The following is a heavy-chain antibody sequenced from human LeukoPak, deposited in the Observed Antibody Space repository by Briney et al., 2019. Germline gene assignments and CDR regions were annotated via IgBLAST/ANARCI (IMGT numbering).Heavy chain of an antibody. CDR3: AKMKEYDYVWGSYRYTPYYFDY. Sequence: PSGTLSLTCAVSGGSISSSNWWSWVRQPPGKGLEWIGEIYHSGSTNYNPSLKSRVTISVDKSKNQFSLKLSSVTAADTAVYYCAKMKEYDYVWGSYRYTPYYFDYWGQGTLVTVSS. V-gene: IGHV4-4*02. CDR1: GGSISSSNW. J-gene: IGHJ4*02. CDR2: IYHSGST. D-gene: IGHD3-16*02.